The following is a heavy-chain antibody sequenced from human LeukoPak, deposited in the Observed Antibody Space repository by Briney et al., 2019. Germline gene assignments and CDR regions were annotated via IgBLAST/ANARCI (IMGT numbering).Heavy chain of an antibody. J-gene: IGHJ5*02. CDR3: AKEAAAGTMGRNWFDP. CDR1: GFTFDDYA. V-gene: IGHV3-43*02. CDR2: ISGDGGST. Sequence: AGGSLRLSCAASGFTFDDYAMHWVRHAPGKGLEWVSLISGDGGSTYYADSVKGRFTISRDNSKNTLYLQMNSLRTEDTALYYCAKEAAAGTMGRNWFDPWGQGTLVTVSS. D-gene: IGHD6-13*01.